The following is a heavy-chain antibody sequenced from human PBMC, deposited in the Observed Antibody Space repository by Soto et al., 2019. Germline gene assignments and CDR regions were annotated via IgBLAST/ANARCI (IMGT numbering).Heavy chain of an antibody. V-gene: IGHV1-69*02. CDR1: GGTFSSYT. CDR2: IIPILGIA. D-gene: IGHD2-15*01. J-gene: IGHJ5*02. CDR3: ARSDCSGGSCYLGWFDP. Sequence: GASVKVSCKASGGTFSSYTISWVRQAPGQGLEWMGRIIPILGIANYAQKFQGRVTITADKSTSTAHMELSSLRSEDTAVYYCARSDCSGGSCYLGWFDPWGQGTLVTVSS.